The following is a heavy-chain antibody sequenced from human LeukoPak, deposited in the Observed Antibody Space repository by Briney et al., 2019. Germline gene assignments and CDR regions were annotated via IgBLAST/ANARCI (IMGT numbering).Heavy chain of an antibody. CDR2: ISPSGGRT. J-gene: IGHJ5*02. Sequence: ASVKVSCKASGYTFTSYYMDWVRQAPGQGLEWMGVISPSGGRTIYAQKFQGRVTMTRDMSTSTVYMELSSLKSEDTAVYYCARGRHYYDSSIIDIGHWGQGTLVTVSS. CDR1: GYTFTSYY. CDR3: ARGRHYYDSSIIDIGH. D-gene: IGHD3-22*01. V-gene: IGHV1-46*01.